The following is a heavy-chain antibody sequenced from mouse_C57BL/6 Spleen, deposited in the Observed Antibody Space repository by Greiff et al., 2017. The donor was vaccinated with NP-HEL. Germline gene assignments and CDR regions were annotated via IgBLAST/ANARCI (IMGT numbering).Heavy chain of an antibody. V-gene: IGHV5-4*03. Sequence: EVKLVESGGGLVKPGGSLKLSCAASGFTFSSYAMSWVRQTPEKRLEWVATISDGGSYTYYPDNVKGRFTISRDNAKNNLYLQMSHLKSEDTAMYYCARAPYYSNYLFAYWGQGTLVTVSA. CDR3: ARAPYYSNYLFAY. CDR2: ISDGGSYT. CDR1: GFTFSSYA. D-gene: IGHD2-5*01. J-gene: IGHJ3*01.